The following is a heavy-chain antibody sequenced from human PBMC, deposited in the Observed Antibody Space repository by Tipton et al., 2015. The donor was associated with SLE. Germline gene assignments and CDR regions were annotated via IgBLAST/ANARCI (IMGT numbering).Heavy chain of an antibody. CDR2: IYTSGST. CDR1: GGSISSGSYY. J-gene: IGHJ4*02. D-gene: IGHD3-3*01. Sequence: LRLSCTVSGGSISSGSYYWSWIRQPAGKGLEWIGRIYTSGSTNYNPSLKSRVTISVDTSKNQFSLKLSSVTAADTAVYYCARGRPPPNDFWSGYLFDYWGQGTLVTVSS. CDR3: ARGRPPPNDFWSGYLFDY. V-gene: IGHV4-61*02.